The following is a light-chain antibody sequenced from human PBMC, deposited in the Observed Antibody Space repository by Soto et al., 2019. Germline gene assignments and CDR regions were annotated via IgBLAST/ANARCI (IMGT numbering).Light chain of an antibody. V-gene: IGKV3-15*01. CDR3: QQYNNWPPWT. CDR1: QSVSSN. J-gene: IGKJ1*01. Sequence: VMTQSPATLSVSPGERATLSCRASQSVSSNLAWYQQKPGQAPRLLIYGASTRATGIPARFSGSGSGTEFTLTISSLQSEDFAVYYCQQYNNWPPWTFGQGTKVEI. CDR2: GAS.